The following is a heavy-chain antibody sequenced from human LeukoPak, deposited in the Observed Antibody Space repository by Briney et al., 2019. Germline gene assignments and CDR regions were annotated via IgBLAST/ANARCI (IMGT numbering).Heavy chain of an antibody. CDR2: IYYSGST. V-gene: IGHV4-39*01. CDR1: GGSISSSSYY. D-gene: IGHD2-15*01. J-gene: IGHJ6*03. CDR3: ARLIDGINCSGGSCYLIQLWLRSYMDV. Sequence: SETLSLTCTVSGGSISSSSYYWGWIRQPPGKGLEWIGSIYYSGSTYYNPSLKSRVTISVDTSKNQFSLKLSSVTAADTAVYYCARLIDGINCSGGSCYLIQLWLRSYMDVWGKGTTVTISS.